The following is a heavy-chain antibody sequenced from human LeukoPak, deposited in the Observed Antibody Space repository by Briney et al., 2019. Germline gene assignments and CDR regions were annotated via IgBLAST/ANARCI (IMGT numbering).Heavy chain of an antibody. J-gene: IGHJ4*02. CDR3: ARDGGCSGGNCYQRFDS. D-gene: IGHD2-15*01. Sequence: GGSLRLSCAASGFTFSSYGMQWVRQAPGKGLEWAAVIWSDGSDRHYADSVKGRFTISRDNSKNTVSLEMNSLRVEDTAIYYCARDGGCSGGNCYQRFDSWGQGTLVTVSS. V-gene: IGHV3-33*08. CDR2: IWSDGSDR. CDR1: GFTFSSYG.